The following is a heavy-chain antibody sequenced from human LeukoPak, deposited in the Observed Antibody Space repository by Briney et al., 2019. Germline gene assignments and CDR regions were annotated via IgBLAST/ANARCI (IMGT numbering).Heavy chain of an antibody. CDR3: ARDSSGWYANFFDY. CDR2: VDVHGQGT. J-gene: IGHJ4*02. Sequence: GGSLRLSCAASGFTFSSYWMHWVRQAPGKGPVWVSRVDVHGQGTAYADSVKGRFTISRDNAKNSLYLQMNSLRAEDTAVYYCARDSSGWYANFFDYWGQGTLVTVSS. D-gene: IGHD6-19*01. CDR1: GFTFSSYW. V-gene: IGHV3-74*01.